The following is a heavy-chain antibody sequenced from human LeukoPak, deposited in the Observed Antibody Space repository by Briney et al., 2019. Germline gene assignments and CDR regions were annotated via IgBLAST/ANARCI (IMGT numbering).Heavy chain of an antibody. J-gene: IGHJ4*02. CDR1: GGSVSSGGYY. V-gene: IGHV4-31*03. Sequence: SETLSLTCTVSGGSVSSGGYYWSWIRQHPGKGPEWIGYIFYSGSTHYNPSLKRRVTLSLDTSKNQFSLKLSSVTAADTAVYYCARHYGDYDLYYFDYWGQGTLVTVSS. CDR3: ARHYGDYDLYYFDY. CDR2: IFYSGST. D-gene: IGHD4-17*01.